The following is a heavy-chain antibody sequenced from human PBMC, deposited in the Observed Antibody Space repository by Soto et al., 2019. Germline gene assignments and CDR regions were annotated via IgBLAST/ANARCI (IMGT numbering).Heavy chain of an antibody. V-gene: IGHV6-1*01. CDR3: AREKDSSGWYFVVSYTDPRNNWFDP. CDR1: GDSVSSNSAA. CDR2: TYYRSKWYN. Sequence: PSQTLSLTGAISGDSVSSNSAAWNWIRQSPSRGLEWLGRTYYRSKWYNDYAVSVKSRITINPDTSKNQFSLQLNSVTPEDTAVYYCAREKDSSGWYFVVSYTDPRNNWFDPWGQGTLVTVSS. J-gene: IGHJ5*02. D-gene: IGHD6-19*01.